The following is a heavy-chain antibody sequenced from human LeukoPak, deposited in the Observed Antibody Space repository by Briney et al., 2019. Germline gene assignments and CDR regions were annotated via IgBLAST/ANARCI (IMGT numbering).Heavy chain of an antibody. CDR3: ARDRDGYKNNWFDP. CDR2: IIPIFGTA. Sequence: GSSVKVSCKASGGTFSSYAISWVRQAPGQGLEWMGGIIPIFGTANYAQKFQRRVTITADESTSTAYMELSSLRSEDTAVYYCARDRDGYKNNWFDPWGQGSLVCVSS. CDR1: GGTFSSYA. J-gene: IGHJ5*02. D-gene: IGHD5-24*01. V-gene: IGHV1-69*13.